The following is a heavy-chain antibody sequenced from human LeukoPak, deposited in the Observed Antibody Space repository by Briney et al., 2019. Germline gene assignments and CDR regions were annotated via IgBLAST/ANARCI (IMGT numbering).Heavy chain of an antibody. D-gene: IGHD6-19*01. Sequence: GGSLRLSCAASGFTFSSYTMTWVRQAPGKGLEWVSAISGSGGSTYYADSVKGRFTISRDNSKSTLYLQMNSLRAEDTAVYYCARDRSGTSLDYWGQGTLVTVSS. CDR1: GFTFSSYT. J-gene: IGHJ4*02. CDR3: ARDRSGTSLDY. CDR2: ISGSGGST. V-gene: IGHV3-23*01.